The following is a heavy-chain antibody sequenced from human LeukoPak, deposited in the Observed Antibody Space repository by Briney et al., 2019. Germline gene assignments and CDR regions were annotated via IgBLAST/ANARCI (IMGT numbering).Heavy chain of an antibody. CDR1: GGSFSGYY. Sequence: PSETLSLTCAVYGGSFSGYYWSWIRQPPGKGLEWIGEINHSGSTNYNPSLKSRVTISVDTSKNQFSLKLSSVTAADTAVYYCASGGLRGDYYHSSFDYWGQGTLVTVSS. J-gene: IGHJ4*02. CDR2: INHSGST. CDR3: ASGGLRGDYYHSSFDY. V-gene: IGHV4-34*01. D-gene: IGHD3-22*01.